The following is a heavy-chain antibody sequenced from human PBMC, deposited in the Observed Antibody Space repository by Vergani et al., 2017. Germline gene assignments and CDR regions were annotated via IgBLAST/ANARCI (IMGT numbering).Heavy chain of an antibody. CDR2: ISSSGSTI. Sequence: EVQLVESGGGLVQPGGSLRLSCAASGFTFSSYEMNWVRQAPGKGLEWVSYISSSGSTIYYADSVKGRFTISRDNAKNSLYLQMNSLGAEDTAVYYCASLGREAPDYWGQGTLVTVSS. D-gene: IGHD3-16*01. V-gene: IGHV3-48*03. CDR3: ASLGREAPDY. CDR1: GFTFSSYE. J-gene: IGHJ4*02.